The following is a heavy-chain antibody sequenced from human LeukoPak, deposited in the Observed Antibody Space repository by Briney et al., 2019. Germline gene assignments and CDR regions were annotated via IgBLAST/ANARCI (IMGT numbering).Heavy chain of an antibody. D-gene: IGHD3-22*01. V-gene: IGHV3-23*01. J-gene: IGHJ4*02. CDR1: GFTFSSYA. CDR3: AKDSHHYYDSSGYLYYFDY. Sequence: GGSLRLSCAASGFTFSSYAMSWVRQAPGKGLEWVSAISGSGGSTYYADSVKGRFTISRGNSKNTLYLQMNSLRAEDTAVYYCAKDSHHYYDSSGYLYYFDYWGQGTLVTVSS. CDR2: ISGSGGST.